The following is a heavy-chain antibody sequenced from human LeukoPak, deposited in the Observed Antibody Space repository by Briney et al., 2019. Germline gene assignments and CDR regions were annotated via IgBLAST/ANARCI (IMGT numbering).Heavy chain of an antibody. J-gene: IGHJ4*02. CDR3: ARVRNGGNSADY. V-gene: IGHV1-2*02. CDR2: INPNSGGN. D-gene: IGHD4-23*01. Sequence: GASVKVSCKASGYTFTGHFRHWVRQAPGQGLEWMGWINPNSGGNNYVQKFQGRVTMTTDTSISTAYMELSRLTSDDTALYYCARVRNGGNSADYWGQGTLVTVSS. CDR1: GYTFTGHF.